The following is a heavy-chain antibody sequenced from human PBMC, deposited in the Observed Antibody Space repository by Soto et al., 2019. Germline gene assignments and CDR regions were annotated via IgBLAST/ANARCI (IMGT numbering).Heavy chain of an antibody. V-gene: IGHV3-48*02. Sequence: GGSLRLSCAASGFTFSNFRVNWIRQAPGKGLEWVSHIDGSGTAMSYVDSVKGRFTISRDNAKNSLYLEMTSLRDEDTAVYYCARQLYTVVTPQDYWGRGTLVTVSS. D-gene: IGHD2-21*02. J-gene: IGHJ4*02. CDR3: ARQLYTVVTPQDY. CDR2: IDGSGTAM. CDR1: GFTFSNFR.